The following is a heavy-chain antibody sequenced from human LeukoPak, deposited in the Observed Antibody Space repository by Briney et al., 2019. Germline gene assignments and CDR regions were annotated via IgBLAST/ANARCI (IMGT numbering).Heavy chain of an antibody. J-gene: IGHJ4*02. V-gene: IGHV1-2*02. CDR2: INPNNGGT. CDR1: GYTFTDYF. CDR3: ARDPYSILWSAREAFDY. Sequence: ASVKVSCKASGYTFTDYFMHWVRQAPGQGLEWMGWINPNNGGTNYAQKFQGRVTMTSDTSINTAYMELNSLRAEDTAVYYCARDPYSILWSAREAFDYWGQGTLVTVSS. D-gene: IGHD2-21*01.